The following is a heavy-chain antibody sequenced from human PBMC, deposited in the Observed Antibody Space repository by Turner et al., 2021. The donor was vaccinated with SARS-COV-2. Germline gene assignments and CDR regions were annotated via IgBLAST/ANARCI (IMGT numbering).Heavy chain of an antibody. Sequence: QVQLVESGGGVVQPGRSLRLSCAASGFTFSSFGMHWGRQAPGKGLEWVAVIWYDGSNKYYADSVKGRFTISRDNSKNTLYLQMNSLRAEDTAVYYCARACSSTGCYYFDSWGQGTLVTVSS. CDR1: GFTFSSFG. CDR2: IWYDGSNK. J-gene: IGHJ4*02. CDR3: ARACSSTGCYYFDS. D-gene: IGHD2-2*01. V-gene: IGHV3-33*01.